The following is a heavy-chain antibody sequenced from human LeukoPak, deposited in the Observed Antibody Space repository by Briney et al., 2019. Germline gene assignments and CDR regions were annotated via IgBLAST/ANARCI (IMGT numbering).Heavy chain of an antibody. Sequence: SETLSLTCTVSGYSISNGYYWGWIRQPPGTGLQWIGSIYPSGSTFYNPSLKSRVTISVDTSKNQFSLRLSSVTAADTAVYYCARSYASSWYWNWFDPWGQGTLVTVSS. D-gene: IGHD6-13*01. CDR2: IYPSGST. CDR3: ARSYASSWYWNWFDP. J-gene: IGHJ5*02. V-gene: IGHV4-38-2*02. CDR1: GYSISNGYY.